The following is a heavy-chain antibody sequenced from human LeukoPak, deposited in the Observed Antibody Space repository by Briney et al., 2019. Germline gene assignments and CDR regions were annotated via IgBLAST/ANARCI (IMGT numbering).Heavy chain of an antibody. V-gene: IGHV1-69*05. J-gene: IGHJ5*02. Sequence: SVKVSCKASGGTFSSYAISWVRQAPGQGLEWMGWIIPIFGTANYAQKFQGRVTITTDESTSTAYMELSSLRSEDTAVYYCARTPLTCSGGSCWFDPWGQGTLVTVSS. CDR3: ARTPLTCSGGSCWFDP. CDR1: GGTFSSYA. CDR2: IIPIFGTA. D-gene: IGHD2-15*01.